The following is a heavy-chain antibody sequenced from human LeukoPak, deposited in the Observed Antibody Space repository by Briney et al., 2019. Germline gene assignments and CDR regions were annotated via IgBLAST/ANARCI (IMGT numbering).Heavy chain of an antibody. V-gene: IGHV1-18*01. CDR1: GYTFSSYG. J-gene: IGHJ4*02. Sequence: ASVKVSCKASGYTFSSYGINWVRQAPGQGLEWMGWISAYNGNTNYAQKLQGRVTMTTDTSTSTAYMELRSLRSDDTAVYYCARADSGGNYYSFDHWGQGTLVTVSS. CDR2: ISAYNGNT. CDR3: ARADSGGNYYSFDH. D-gene: IGHD3-22*01.